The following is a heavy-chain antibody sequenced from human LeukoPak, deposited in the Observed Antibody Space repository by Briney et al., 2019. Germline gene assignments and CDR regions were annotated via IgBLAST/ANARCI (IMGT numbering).Heavy chain of an antibody. Sequence: PSETLSLTCTVSGGSISSYYWSWIRQPPGKGLEWIGYIYYSGSTNYNPSLKSRVTISVDTSKNQFSLKLSSVTAADTAVYYCARDLVTMVRGFGYYYYGTDVWGQGTTVTVSS. J-gene: IGHJ6*02. CDR1: GGSISSYY. CDR3: ARDLVTMVRGFGYYYYGTDV. CDR2: IYYSGST. V-gene: IGHV4-59*01. D-gene: IGHD3-10*01.